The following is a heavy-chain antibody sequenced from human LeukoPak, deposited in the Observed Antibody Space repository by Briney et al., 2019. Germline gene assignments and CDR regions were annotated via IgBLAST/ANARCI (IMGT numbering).Heavy chain of an antibody. V-gene: IGHV1-2*02. CDR1: GYTLTGYY. D-gene: IGHD6-13*01. CDR2: INPNSGDT. CDR3: ARERWDYSSSWYWFDP. J-gene: IGHJ5*02. Sequence: ASVKVSCKASGYTLTGYYMHWVRQAPRQGLEWMGWINPNSGDTNYAQKFQGRVTMTRDTSISTAYMELSRLRSDDTAVYYCARERWDYSSSWYWFDPWGQGTLVTVSS.